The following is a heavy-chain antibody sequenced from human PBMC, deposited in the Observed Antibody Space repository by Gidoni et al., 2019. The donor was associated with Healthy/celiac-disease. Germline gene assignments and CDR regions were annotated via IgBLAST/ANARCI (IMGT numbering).Heavy chain of an antibody. CDR1: GFTFGDYA. Sequence: EVQLVESGGGLVKPVRSLRLSCTASGFTFGDYAMRWFRQAPGKGLEWVGFIRSKAYGGTTEYAASVKGRFTISRDDSKSIAYLQMNSLKTEDTAVYYCTRDRAYSGSYRYYFDYWGQGTLVTVSS. D-gene: IGHD1-26*01. CDR2: IRSKAYGGTT. J-gene: IGHJ4*02. CDR3: TRDRAYSGSYRYYFDY. V-gene: IGHV3-49*05.